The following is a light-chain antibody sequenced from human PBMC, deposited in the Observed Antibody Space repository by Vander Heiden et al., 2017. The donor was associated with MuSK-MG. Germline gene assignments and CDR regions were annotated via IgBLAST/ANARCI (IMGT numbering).Light chain of an antibody. CDR1: SSNIASNP. CDR3: ASSDDSLNGFV. J-gene: IGLJ3*02. V-gene: IGLV1-44*01. CDR2: SNS. Sequence: QSVLTQPPSASGTPGQRVPISCSGSSSNIASNPVQWYQPLPRTAPKPLLYSNSPRHSGVPARFSGSKSGASGSLAISGLQSEAEADYYCASSDDSLNGFVFGGGTKL.